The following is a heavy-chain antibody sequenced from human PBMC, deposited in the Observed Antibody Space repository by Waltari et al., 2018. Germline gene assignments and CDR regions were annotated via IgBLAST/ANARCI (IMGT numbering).Heavy chain of an antibody. J-gene: IGHJ4*02. V-gene: IGHV1-8*01. Sequence: QVQLVQSGAEVKEPGASVKVSCKASGYAFSTYDINWLGQAAGQGLEWMGWSDPNMGNTDYAPKCQGRVTMTRYTSISTAYMELSSLGSDDTAVYYCARGSRLASGTFFPTATDNWAQGTPVTVSS. CDR3: ARGSRLASGTFFPTATDN. CDR2: SDPNMGNT. CDR1: GYAFSTYD. D-gene: IGHD3-10*01.